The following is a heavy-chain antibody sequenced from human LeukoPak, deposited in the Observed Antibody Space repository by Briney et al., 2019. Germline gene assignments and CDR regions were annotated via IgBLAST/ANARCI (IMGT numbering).Heavy chain of an antibody. V-gene: IGHV1-2*02. CDR1: GYTFTGYY. J-gene: IGHJ5*02. D-gene: IGHD6-13*01. Sequence: ASVKVSCKASGYTFTGYYMHWVRQAPGQGLEWMGWINPNSGGTNYAQKFQGRVTMTRDTSISTAYMELGRLRSDDTAVYYCARGSWYVHWFDPWGQGTLVTVSS. CDR3: ARGSWYVHWFDP. CDR2: INPNSGGT.